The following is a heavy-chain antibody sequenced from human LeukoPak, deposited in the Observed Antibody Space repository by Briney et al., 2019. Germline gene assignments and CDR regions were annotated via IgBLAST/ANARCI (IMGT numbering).Heavy chain of an antibody. CDR1: GFTFSDLY. V-gene: IGHV3-72*01. J-gene: IGHJ4*02. Sequence: GGSLRLSCAASGFTFSDLYMDWVRQAPGKGLEWVGRTRNKPNSYTTEYAASVKGRFTISRDDSKNSLYLQMNSLKTEDTAVYYCVRDYYESSGSTYYFDYWGQGTLVTVSS. CDR3: VRDYYESSGSTYYFDY. CDR2: TRNKPNSYTT. D-gene: IGHD3-22*01.